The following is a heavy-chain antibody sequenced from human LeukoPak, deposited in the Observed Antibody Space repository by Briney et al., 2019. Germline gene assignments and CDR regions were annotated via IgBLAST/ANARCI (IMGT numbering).Heavy chain of an antibody. CDR3: ARQDSGSYFQYSDY. D-gene: IGHD1-26*01. Sequence: GESLRISCRASGYSFPMYWIGWVRQMPGRGLEWVGIIYPGDSDTRYSPSFQGQVTISVDESINSVYLQWSSLQASDTAIYYCARQDSGSYFQYSDYWGQGTQVTVSS. CDR1: GYSFPMYW. CDR2: IYPGDSDT. V-gene: IGHV5-51*01. J-gene: IGHJ4*02.